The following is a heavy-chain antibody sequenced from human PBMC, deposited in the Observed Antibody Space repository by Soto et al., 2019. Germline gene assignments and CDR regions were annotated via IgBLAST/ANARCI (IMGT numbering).Heavy chain of an antibody. CDR1: GGSFSGYY. J-gene: IGHJ4*02. D-gene: IGHD3-10*01. V-gene: IGHV4-34*01. CDR2: INHSGST. CDR3: ACLSDNYYGSGSYYNGWRTFDY. Sequence: SETLSLTCAVYGGSFSGYYWSWIRQPPGKGLEWIGEINHSGSTNYNPSLKSRVTISVDTSKNQFSLKLSSVTAADTAVYYCACLSDNYYGSGSYYNGWRTFDYWGQGTLVTVSS.